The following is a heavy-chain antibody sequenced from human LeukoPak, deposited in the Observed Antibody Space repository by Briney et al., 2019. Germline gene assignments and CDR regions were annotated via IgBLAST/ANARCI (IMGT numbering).Heavy chain of an antibody. D-gene: IGHD1-1*01. J-gene: IGHJ4*02. V-gene: IGHV3-7*01. CDR1: GFTFSSYW. Sequence: PGGSLRLSCAASGFTFSSYWMSWVRQAPGKGLEWVANIKQDGSEKYYVDSVKGRFTIPRDNAKNSLYLQMNSLRAEDTAVYYCARAGTNWNDVGEFDYWGQGTLVTVSS. CDR3: ARAGTNWNDVGEFDY. CDR2: IKQDGSEK.